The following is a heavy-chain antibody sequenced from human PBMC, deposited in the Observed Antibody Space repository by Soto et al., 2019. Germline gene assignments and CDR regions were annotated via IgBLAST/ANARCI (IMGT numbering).Heavy chain of an antibody. CDR3: ARDQAAGSCPYYFDY. D-gene: IGHD1-26*01. V-gene: IGHV4-61*01. CDR1: GGSVSSGSYY. Sequence: SETLSLTCTVSGGSVSSGSYYWSWIRQPPGKGLEWIGYIYYSGSTNYNPSLKSRVTISVDTSKNQFSLKLSSVTAADTAVYYCARDQAAGSCPYYFDYWGQGTLVTVSS. J-gene: IGHJ4*02. CDR2: IYYSGST.